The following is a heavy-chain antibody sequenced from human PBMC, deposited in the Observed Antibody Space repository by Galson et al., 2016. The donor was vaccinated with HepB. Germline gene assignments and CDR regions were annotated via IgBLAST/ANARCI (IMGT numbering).Heavy chain of an antibody. Sequence: SCKASGGTFSNYAISWVRQAPGQGLEWMGGIIPMYGTVDYAQKFQGRVTITADESTSTAYMELSSLRSEDTAVYYCARAPSWEVVIDYYYYYFMDVWGKGTTVTVSS. CDR2: IIPMYGTV. CDR1: GGTFSNYA. J-gene: IGHJ6*03. D-gene: IGHD3-22*01. V-gene: IGHV1-69*01. CDR3: ARAPSWEVVIDYYYYYFMDV.